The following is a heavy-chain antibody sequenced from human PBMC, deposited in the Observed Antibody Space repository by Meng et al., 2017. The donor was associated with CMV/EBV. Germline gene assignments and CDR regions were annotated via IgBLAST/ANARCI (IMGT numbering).Heavy chain of an antibody. CDR2: IYTSGST. CDR3: ARGGLYYYDSSGHFDY. J-gene: IGHJ4*02. Sequence: GPGLVEPSETLSPPMPCSGVSSRCYYWDRDREPAGKGLEWIGRIYTSGSTNYNPSLKSRVTMSVDTSKNQFSLKLSSVTAADTAVYYCARGGLYYYDSSGHFDYWGQGTLVTVSS. CDR1: GVSSRCYY. V-gene: IGHV4-4*07. D-gene: IGHD3-22*01.